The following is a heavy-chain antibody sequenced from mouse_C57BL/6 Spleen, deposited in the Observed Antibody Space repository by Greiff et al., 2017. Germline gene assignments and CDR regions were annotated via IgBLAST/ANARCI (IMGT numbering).Heavy chain of an antibody. CDR3: AKERGNLAWFAY. D-gene: IGHD2-1*01. J-gene: IGHJ3*01. Sequence: VQLQQSGTELVKPGASVKLSCKASGYTFTSYWMHWVKQRPGQGLEWIGNINPSNGGTNYNEKFKSKATLTVDKSSSTAYMQLSSLTSEDSAVYYCAKERGNLAWFAYWGQGTLVTVSA. V-gene: IGHV1-53*01. CDR1: GYTFTSYW. CDR2: INPSNGGT.